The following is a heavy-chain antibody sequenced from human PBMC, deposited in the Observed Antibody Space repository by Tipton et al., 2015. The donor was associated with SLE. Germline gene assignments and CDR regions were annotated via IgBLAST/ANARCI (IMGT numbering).Heavy chain of an antibody. Sequence: TLSLTCTVSGGSISSYYWSWIRQPPGKGLEWIGYIYYSGSTNYNPSLKSRVTISVDTSKNQCSLKLSSVTAADTAVYYCASVAGTSYNWFDPWGQGTLVTVSS. J-gene: IGHJ5*02. D-gene: IGHD6-19*01. V-gene: IGHV4-59*01. CDR1: GGSISSYY. CDR2: IYYSGST. CDR3: ASVAGTSYNWFDP.